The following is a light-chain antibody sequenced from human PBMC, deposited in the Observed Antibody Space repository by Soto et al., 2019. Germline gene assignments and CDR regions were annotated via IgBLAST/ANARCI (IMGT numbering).Light chain of an antibody. J-gene: IGLJ2*01. V-gene: IGLV1-40*01. Sequence: QSVLTQPPSVSGAPGQRVTISCTGTSSNIGAGYDVHWYQRLPGTAPKLLIYTNSNRPSGVPDRFSGSKSGTSASLAITGLQADDEADYYCQSYDTSLSGSVFGGGTKLTV. CDR1: SSNIGAGYD. CDR3: QSYDTSLSGSV. CDR2: TNS.